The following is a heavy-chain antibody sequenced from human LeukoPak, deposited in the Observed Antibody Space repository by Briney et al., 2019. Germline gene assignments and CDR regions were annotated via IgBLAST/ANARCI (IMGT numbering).Heavy chain of an antibody. CDR1: GFTFSSYA. J-gene: IGHJ4*01. CDR2: INGGEGP. Sequence: GGSLRLSCAASGFTFSSYAMNWVRQSPGKGLEWVSLINGGEGPYYADSVKGRFTTSTDNSKNTLSLQMTSLRAEDTAMYYCARDRYLDFWGQGTLVTVSS. V-gene: IGHV3-23*03. CDR3: ARDRYLDF.